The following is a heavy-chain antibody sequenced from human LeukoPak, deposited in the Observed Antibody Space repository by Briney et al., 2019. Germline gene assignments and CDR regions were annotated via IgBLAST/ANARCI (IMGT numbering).Heavy chain of an antibody. CDR1: GGSISSYY. J-gene: IGHJ6*03. Sequence: SDTLSLTCTVSGGSISSYYWSWLRQPPGKGLEWIGYIYYSGSTNYNPSLKSRVTISVDTSKNQFSLKLSSVTAADTAVYYCARLGSSSGYYYYYMDVWGKGTTVTVSS. CDR3: ARLGSSSGYYYYYMDV. CDR2: IYYSGST. V-gene: IGHV4-59*08. D-gene: IGHD6-6*01.